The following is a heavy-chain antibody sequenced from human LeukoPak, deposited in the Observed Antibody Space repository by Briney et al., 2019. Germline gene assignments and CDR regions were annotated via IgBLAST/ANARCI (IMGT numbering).Heavy chain of an antibody. CDR2: IYYGGST. CDR1: GGSVSSGNYY. CDR3: ARGLSGSYFDN. D-gene: IGHD1-26*01. V-gene: IGHV4-61*01. Sequence: SETLSLTCTVSGGSVSSGNYYWSWIRQPPGKGLEWIGYIYYGGSTNYNPSLKSRVTISVDTSKNQFSLRMTSVTAADTAVYYCARGLSGSYFDNWGQGTLVTVSS. J-gene: IGHJ4*02.